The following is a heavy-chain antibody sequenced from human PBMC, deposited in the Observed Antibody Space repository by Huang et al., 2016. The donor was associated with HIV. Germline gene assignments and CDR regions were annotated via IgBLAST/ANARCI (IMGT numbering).Heavy chain of an antibody. CDR1: GGSISSSSYY. Sequence: QLQLQESGPGLVKPSETLSLTCTVSGGSISSSSYYWGWIRQPPGKGLEWIGSIYYSGSTYYNPSIKSRVTISVDTSKNQFSLKLSSVTAADTAVYYCARLPGSSGWYFYFDYWGQGTLVTVSS. CDR3: ARLPGSSGWYFYFDY. CDR2: IYYSGST. J-gene: IGHJ4*02. D-gene: IGHD6-19*01. V-gene: IGHV4-39*01.